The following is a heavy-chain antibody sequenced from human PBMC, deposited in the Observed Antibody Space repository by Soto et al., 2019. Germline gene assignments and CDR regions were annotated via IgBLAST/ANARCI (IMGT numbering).Heavy chain of an antibody. D-gene: IGHD6-13*01. CDR2: IYYSGST. CDR1: GGSISSGGYY. CDR3: ARGLNGQQLES. Sequence: QVQLQESGPGLVKPSQTLSLTCTVSGGSISSGGYYWSWIRQHPGKGLEWIGYIYYSGSTYYNPSLKSXGTXSXVTSKNQFSLKLSSVTAADTAVYYCARGLNGQQLESWGQGTLVTVSS. V-gene: IGHV4-31*03. J-gene: IGHJ5*02.